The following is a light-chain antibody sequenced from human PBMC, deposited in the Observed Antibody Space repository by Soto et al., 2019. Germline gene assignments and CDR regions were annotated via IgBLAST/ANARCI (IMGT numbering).Light chain of an antibody. J-gene: IGLJ1*01. Sequence: QAASVSGSPGQSITISCTGTTSDIGGYNYVSWYQQHPGKAPKLMIYDVTRRPSGVSNRFSGSKSGNTASLTISGLQAEDEADYYCSSDISSSAPYVFGTGTKLTVL. CDR3: SSDISSSAPYV. CDR1: TSDIGGYNY. CDR2: DVT. V-gene: IGLV2-14*01.